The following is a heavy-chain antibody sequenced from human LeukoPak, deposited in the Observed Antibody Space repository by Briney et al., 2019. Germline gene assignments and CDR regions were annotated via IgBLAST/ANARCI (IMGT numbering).Heavy chain of an antibody. CDR2: IYHSGST. CDR1: GGSISSSNW. J-gene: IGHJ6*02. D-gene: IGHD3-3*01. CDR3: ASSSGDYYDSWSGYLAHYYYGMDV. V-gene: IGHV4-4*02. Sequence: SETLSLTCAVSGGSISSSNWWSWVRQPPGKGLEWIGEIYHSGSTNYNPSLKSQVTISVDKSKNQFSLKLSSVTAADTAVYYCASSSGDYYDSWSGYLAHYYYGMDVWGQGTTVTVSS.